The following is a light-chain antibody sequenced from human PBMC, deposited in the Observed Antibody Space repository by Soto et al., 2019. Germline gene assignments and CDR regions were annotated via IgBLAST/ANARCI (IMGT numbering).Light chain of an antibody. CDR2: AAS. Sequence: EIVMSQSPATLSLSPGEIATLSGRASQSVSSDLAWYQQKPGQPPRLLMYAASTRATGIPARFSGSGSGTEFTLTISSLQSEDFAVYYCQQYNNWPRTFGQGTKVDIK. V-gene: IGKV3-15*01. CDR1: QSVSSD. J-gene: IGKJ1*01. CDR3: QQYNNWPRT.